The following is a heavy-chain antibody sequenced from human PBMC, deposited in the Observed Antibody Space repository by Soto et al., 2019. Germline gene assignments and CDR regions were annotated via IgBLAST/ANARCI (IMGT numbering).Heavy chain of an antibody. Sequence: QITLKESGPTLVKPTQTLTLTCTFSGFSLRTSGLGMGWIRQPPGKALEWLALIYWDDDKRYSPSLKNRLTMTKDTAKSHVVLTMTNMDAVDTATYYCAHSFYHYDISGDYTYWYFDLWGRGTLVTVSS. CDR1: GFSLRTSGLG. V-gene: IGHV2-5*02. CDR3: AHSFYHYDISGDYTYWYFDL. J-gene: IGHJ2*01. CDR2: IYWDDDK. D-gene: IGHD3-22*01.